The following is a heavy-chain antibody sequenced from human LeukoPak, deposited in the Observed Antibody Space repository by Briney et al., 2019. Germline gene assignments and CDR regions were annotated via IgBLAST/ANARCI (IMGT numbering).Heavy chain of an antibody. CDR2: INPSGGST. CDR3: ARGITDYYDSSGVDY. J-gene: IGHJ4*02. V-gene: IGHV1-46*01. D-gene: IGHD3-22*01. Sequence: ASVKASCKASGYTFTSYYMHWVRQAPGQGLEWMGIINPSGGSTSYAQEFQGRVTMTRDTSTSTVYMELSSLRSEDTAVYYCARGITDYYDSSGVDYWGQGTLVTVSS. CDR1: GYTFTSYY.